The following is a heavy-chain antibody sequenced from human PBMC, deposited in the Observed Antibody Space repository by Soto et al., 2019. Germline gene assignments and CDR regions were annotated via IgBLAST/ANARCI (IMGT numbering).Heavy chain of an antibody. D-gene: IGHD3-10*01. J-gene: IGHJ6*02. Sequence: GGSVGPCCGISRFAPSSCGIIGIGRAPRKGVRLRAPPWYDGSNKYYADSVKGRFTISRDNSKNTLYLQMNSLRAEDTAVYYCARALRTKLLWPRGPTNYYYYYGMDVWGQGTTVTVSS. CDR3: ARALRTKLLWPRGPTNYYYYYGMDV. V-gene: IGHV3-33*08. CDR1: RFAPSSCG. CDR2: PWYDGSNK.